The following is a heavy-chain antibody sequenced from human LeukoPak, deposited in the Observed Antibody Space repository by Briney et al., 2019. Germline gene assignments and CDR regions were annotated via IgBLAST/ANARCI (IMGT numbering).Heavy chain of an antibody. D-gene: IGHD6-13*01. CDR1: GFTFSTYD. J-gene: IGHJ4*02. CDR3: ATLASGYSSPFDY. Sequence: GGSLSLLCAASGFTFSTYDMSWVRQAPGKGLEWVSFIRSDGESTLYADSVKGRFTISRDNSKNTLYAEMTSLRAEDTAVYYCATLASGYSSPFDYWGQGTLVTVSS. CDR2: IRSDGEST. V-gene: IGHV3-23*01.